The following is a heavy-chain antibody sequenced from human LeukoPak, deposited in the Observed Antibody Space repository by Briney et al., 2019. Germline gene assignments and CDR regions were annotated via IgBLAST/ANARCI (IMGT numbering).Heavy chain of an antibody. J-gene: IGHJ4*02. CDR2: IYYSGST. Sequence: SETLSLTCTVSGGSISSYYWSWIRQPPGKGLEWIGYIYYSGSTNYNPSLKSRVTISVDTSRNQFSLKLSSVTAADTAVYYCARAPYCTNGVCYGEFDYWGQGTLVTVSS. D-gene: IGHD2-8*01. CDR3: ARAPYCTNGVCYGEFDY. CDR1: GGSISSYY. V-gene: IGHV4-59*01.